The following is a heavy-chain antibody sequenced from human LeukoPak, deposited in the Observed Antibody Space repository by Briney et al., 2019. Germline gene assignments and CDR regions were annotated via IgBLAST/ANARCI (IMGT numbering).Heavy chain of an antibody. D-gene: IGHD6-19*01. CDR1: GGSISDDY. V-gene: IGHV4-59*01. CDR3: ARGAGWYNY. J-gene: IGHJ4*02. CDR2: IHYSGTT. Sequence: SETLSLTCTVSGGSISDDYWSWLRQPPGEGLEWIAYIHYSGTTNYNPSLKSRVTISIDTSKKQFSLKVSFVTAADTAVYYCARGAGWYNYWGQGTLVTVSS.